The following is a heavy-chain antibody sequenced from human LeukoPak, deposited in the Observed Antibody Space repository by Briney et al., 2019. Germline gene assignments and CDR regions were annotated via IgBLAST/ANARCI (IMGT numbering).Heavy chain of an antibody. Sequence: ASVKVSCKASGYTFTSYYIHWVRQAPGQGLEWMGIINPSDGSTTYAQKFQGRVTMTRDTSTTTVYMELSSLRSEDTAVYYCARGGSVYVTGYHAFDIWGQGTLVTVSS. D-gene: IGHD3-9*01. CDR1: GYTFTSYY. CDR3: ARGGSVYVTGYHAFDI. CDR2: INPSDGST. J-gene: IGHJ3*02. V-gene: IGHV1-46*01.